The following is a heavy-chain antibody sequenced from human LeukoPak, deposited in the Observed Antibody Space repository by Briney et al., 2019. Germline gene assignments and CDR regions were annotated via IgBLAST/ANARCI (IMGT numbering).Heavy chain of an antibody. CDR3: TRDLMDYDVSTGLHHYYMDV. Sequence: GGSLRLSCAASGFTFSEHWMHWVRQAPGKGLVWGSRINTDGTTTVYADSVRGRFTISRDNAKNTLYLQMNSLGVEDTAVYYCTRDLMDYDVSTGLHHYYMDVWGQGTTVTVSS. D-gene: IGHD3-9*01. V-gene: IGHV3-74*01. J-gene: IGHJ6*02. CDR2: INTDGTTT. CDR1: GFTFSEHW.